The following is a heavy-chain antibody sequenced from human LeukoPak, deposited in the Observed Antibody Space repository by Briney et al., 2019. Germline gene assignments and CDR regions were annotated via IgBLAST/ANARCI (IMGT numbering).Heavy chain of an antibody. J-gene: IGHJ4*02. CDR1: GFNFSNFW. V-gene: IGHV3-74*01. CDR3: ARGTAETAGIDY. Sequence: GGSLRLSCAASGFNFSNFWMHWVRQAPGKGPEWISHINIDGTDTTHGDSAKGRFTVSRDNAKNTLFLQMNSLRVEDTAVYYCARGTAETAGIDYWGQGTLVTVSA. D-gene: IGHD6-13*01. CDR2: INIDGTDT.